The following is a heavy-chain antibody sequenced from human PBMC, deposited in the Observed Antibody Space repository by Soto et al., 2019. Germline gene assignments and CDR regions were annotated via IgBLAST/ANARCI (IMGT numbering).Heavy chain of an antibody. J-gene: IGHJ4*02. CDR3: ARYDSSGYSPLNDY. Sequence: GGSLRLSCAASGFTFNSYWMTWVRQAPGKGLEWVANINTDGSQKHSVDSVKGRFTFSRDNGKNSLYLQMNSLRAEDTAGDYCARYDSSGYSPLNDYWGQGTLVTVSS. CDR1: GFTFNSYW. D-gene: IGHD3-22*01. V-gene: IGHV3-7*01. CDR2: INTDGSQK.